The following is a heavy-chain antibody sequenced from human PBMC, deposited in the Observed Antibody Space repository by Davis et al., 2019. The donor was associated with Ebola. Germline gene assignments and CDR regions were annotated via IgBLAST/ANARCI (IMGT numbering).Heavy chain of an antibody. CDR3: ARATHFDY. J-gene: IGHJ4*02. CDR2: ISYDGSNK. CDR1: GFTFSSYA. Sequence: GGSLRLSCTVTGFTFSSYAMHWVRQAPGKGLEWVAVISYDGSNKYYADSVKGRFTISRDNSKNTLYLQMNSLRAEDTAVYYCARATHFDYWGQGTLVTVSS. D-gene: IGHD5-12*01. V-gene: IGHV3-30-3*01.